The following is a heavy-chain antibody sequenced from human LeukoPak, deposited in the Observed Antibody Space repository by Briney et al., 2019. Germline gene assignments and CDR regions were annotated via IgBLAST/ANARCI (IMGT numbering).Heavy chain of an antibody. CDR3: ARDMGISKTLDWYFDL. CDR1: GFTFKNYW. Sequence: GGSLRLSCVASGFTFKNYWMSWIRQAPGKGPEWMADIKEDGTKKFYVDSVKGRFTISRDNTNNLLYLQMSSLGAEDTGLYYCARDMGISKTLDWYFDLWGRGTLVTVSS. J-gene: IGHJ2*01. D-gene: IGHD1-26*01. CDR2: IKEDGTKK. V-gene: IGHV3-7*01.